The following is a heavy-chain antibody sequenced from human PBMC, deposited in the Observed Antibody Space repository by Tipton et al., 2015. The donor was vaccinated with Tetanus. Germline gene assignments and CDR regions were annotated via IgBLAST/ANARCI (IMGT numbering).Heavy chain of an antibody. V-gene: IGHV1-69*06. CDR3: VVPDRYCSGGSCYLALDY. D-gene: IGHD2-15*01. Sequence: QLVQSGPEVKKPGSSGRVSCKTSGGTFSSYAISWVRQAPGQGLEWIGGIFPQFGTSNYAPKFQGRVTMTADKSTGTVYMELRSPRSDDTAVYYCVVPDRYCSGGSCYLALDYWGQGPLITVSS. CDR2: IFPQFGTS. CDR1: GGTFSSYA. J-gene: IGHJ4*02.